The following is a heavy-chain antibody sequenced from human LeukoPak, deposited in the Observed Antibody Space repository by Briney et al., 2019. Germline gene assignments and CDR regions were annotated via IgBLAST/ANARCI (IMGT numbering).Heavy chain of an antibody. Sequence: GGSLRLSCAASGFTFDDYAMHWVRQAPGKGLEWVSGISWNSGSIGYADSVEGRFTISRDNAKNSLYLQMNSLRAEDMALYYCAKDRGSSWFRYYFDYWGQGTLVTVSS. J-gene: IGHJ4*02. CDR2: ISWNSGSI. CDR3: AKDRGSSWFRYYFDY. V-gene: IGHV3-9*03. D-gene: IGHD6-13*01. CDR1: GFTFDDYA.